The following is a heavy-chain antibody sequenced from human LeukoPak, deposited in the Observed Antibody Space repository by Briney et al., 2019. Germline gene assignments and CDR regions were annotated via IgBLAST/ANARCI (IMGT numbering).Heavy chain of an antibody. CDR3: ATIQRGSYRGTDY. V-gene: IGHV4-34*01. D-gene: IGHD1-26*01. J-gene: IGHJ4*02. CDR1: GGSFSGYY. Sequence: SETLSLTCAVYGGSFSGYYWSWTRQPPGKGLEWIGSIYHSGNTYYNPSLKSRVTISVDTSKNQFSLRLTSVTAADTAVYYCATIQRGSYRGTDYWGQGTLVTASS. CDR2: IYHSGNT.